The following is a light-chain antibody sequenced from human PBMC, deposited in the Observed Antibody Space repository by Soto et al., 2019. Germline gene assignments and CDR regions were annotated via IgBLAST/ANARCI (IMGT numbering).Light chain of an antibody. CDR2: DVS. CDR1: TNDVGGYNY. CDR3: SSYAGSNNVI. Sequence: QSVLTQPPSASGSPGQSVTISCTGTTNDVGGYNYVSWYQQHPGKAPKLMIYDVSTRPSGVPDRFSGSKSGNTASLTVSGLQAEDEADYYCSSYAGSNNVIFGGGTKLTVL. J-gene: IGLJ2*01. V-gene: IGLV2-8*01.